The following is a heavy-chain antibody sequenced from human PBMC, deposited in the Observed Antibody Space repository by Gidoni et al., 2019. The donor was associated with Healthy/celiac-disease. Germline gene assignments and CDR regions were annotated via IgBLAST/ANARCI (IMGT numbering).Heavy chain of an antibody. Sequence: EVQLLESGGGLVQPGGSLRLSCAASGFTFSSYAMSWVRQAPGKGLEWVSAISGSGGSTYYADSVKGRFTISRDNSKNTLYLQMNSLRAEDTAVYYCAKDPGSSSWYLGCAFDIWGQGTMVTVSS. CDR2: ISGSGGST. CDR3: AKDPGSSSWYLGCAFDI. J-gene: IGHJ3*02. CDR1: GFTFSSYA. D-gene: IGHD6-13*01. V-gene: IGHV3-23*01.